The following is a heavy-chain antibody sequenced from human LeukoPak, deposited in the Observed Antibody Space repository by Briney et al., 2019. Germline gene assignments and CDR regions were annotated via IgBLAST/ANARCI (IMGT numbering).Heavy chain of an antibody. D-gene: IGHD6-13*01. V-gene: IGHV3-23*01. CDR2: ISGSGGRT. Sequence: GGSLRLSCAASRFTFSSYAMSWVRQAPGKGLEWVSSISGSGGRTYYADSVKGRFTISRDNSKNTVYLQINSLRAEDTGVYYCAKDWPSEWQQLPDYDAFDIWGQGTLVTVSS. CDR3: AKDWPSEWQQLPDYDAFDI. J-gene: IGHJ3*02. CDR1: RFTFSSYA.